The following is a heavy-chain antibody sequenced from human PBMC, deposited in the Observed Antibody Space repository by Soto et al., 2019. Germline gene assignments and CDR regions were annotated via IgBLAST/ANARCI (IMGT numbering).Heavy chain of an antibody. CDR3: ARGGNYYDSSGYYGLDY. V-gene: IGHV1-2*04. D-gene: IGHD3-22*01. CDR1: GYTFTGYY. Sequence: ASVKVSCKASGYTFTGYYMHWVRQAPGQGLEWMGWINPNSGGTNYAQKFQGWVTMTRDTSISTAYMGLSRLRSDDTAVYYCARGGNYYDSSGYYGLDYWGQGTLVIVSS. J-gene: IGHJ4*02. CDR2: INPNSGGT.